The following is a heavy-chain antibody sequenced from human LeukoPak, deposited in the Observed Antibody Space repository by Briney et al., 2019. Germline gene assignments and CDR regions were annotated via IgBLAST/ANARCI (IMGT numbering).Heavy chain of an antibody. Sequence: NPSETLSLTCTVSGGSISSYYWSWIRQPPGKGLEWIGYIYTSGSTNYNPSLKSRVTISVDTSKNQFSLKLSSVTAADTAVYYCARDRVTIFGVVTTNWFDPWGQGTLVTVSS. V-gene: IGHV4-4*09. CDR2: IYTSGST. CDR3: ARDRVTIFGVVTTNWFDP. CDR1: GGSISSYY. D-gene: IGHD3-3*01. J-gene: IGHJ5*02.